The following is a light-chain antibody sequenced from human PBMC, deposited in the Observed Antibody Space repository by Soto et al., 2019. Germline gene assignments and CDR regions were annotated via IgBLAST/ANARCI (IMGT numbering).Light chain of an antibody. CDR2: DVS. CDR3: QQANSFPPT. CDR1: QSVSSY. J-gene: IGKJ4*01. Sequence: DIVLTQSPATLCLSPGERATLSCRASQSVSSYLAWYQQKPGQAPRLLIYDVSNRDTGIPARFSGSGSGTDFTPTISSRQHEDVSTYYCQQANSFPPTFGGGTKVDIK. V-gene: IGKV3-11*01.